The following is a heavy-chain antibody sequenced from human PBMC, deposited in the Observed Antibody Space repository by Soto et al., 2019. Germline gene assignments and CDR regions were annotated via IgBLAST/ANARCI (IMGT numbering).Heavy chain of an antibody. CDR1: GGSFTSNNW. CDR2: TYWTGST. D-gene: IGHD1-7*01. CDR3: ASRDPGTSVDY. J-gene: IGHJ4*02. Sequence: QVQLQESGPGLVKPSGTLSLTCAVSGGSFTSNNWWTWVRQPPGQGLEWIGETYWTGSTNYNPSLKSRVTISLDKSENQFSLKVTSLTAADTAVYYCASRDPGTSVDYWGQGTLVTVSS. V-gene: IGHV4-4*02.